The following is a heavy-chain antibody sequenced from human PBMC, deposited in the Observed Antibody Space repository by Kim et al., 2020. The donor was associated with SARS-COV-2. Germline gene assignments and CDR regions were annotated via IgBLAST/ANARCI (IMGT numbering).Heavy chain of an antibody. J-gene: IGHJ3*02. CDR3: ATVSIVGASDAFDI. CDR1: GGSISSSNW. CDR2: IYHSGST. V-gene: IGHV4-4*02. Sequence: SETLSLTCAVSGGSISSSNWWSWVRQPPGKGLEWIGEIYHSGSTNYNPSLKSRVTISVDKSKNQFSLKLSSVTAADTAVYYCATVSIVGASDAFDIWGQGTMVTVSS. D-gene: IGHD1-26*01.